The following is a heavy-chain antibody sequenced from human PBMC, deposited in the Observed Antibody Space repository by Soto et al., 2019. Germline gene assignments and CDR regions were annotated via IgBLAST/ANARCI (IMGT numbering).Heavy chain of an antibody. CDR2: IIPILGIA. V-gene: IGHV1-69*02. CDR3: ARGLGFLDDY. Sequence: QVQLVQSGAEVKKPXSXXXXXXXXXXXXXXXYTIXXVRQAPGQGLEWMGRIIPILGIANYAQKFQGRVTITADKSTSTAYMELSSLRSEDTAVYYCARGLGFLDDYWGQGTLVTVSS. J-gene: IGHJ4*02. D-gene: IGHD3-3*01. CDR1: XXXXXXYT.